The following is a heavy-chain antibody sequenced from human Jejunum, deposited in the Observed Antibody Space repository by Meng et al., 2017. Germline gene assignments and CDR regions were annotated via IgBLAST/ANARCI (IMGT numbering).Heavy chain of an antibody. CDR3: AKRLSTSAIYFFDY. CDR2: ISDSGSIT. Sequence: GGSLRLSCAASGFTFSNYGMSWVRQAPRQGLEWVSRISDSGSITDYADSVKGRFTISRHNSPNMLYLQLNNLRAEDTAVYYCAKRLSTSAIYFFDYWGQGTLVTVSS. V-gene: IGHV3-23*01. J-gene: IGHJ4*02. CDR1: GFTFSNYG. D-gene: IGHD5/OR15-5a*01.